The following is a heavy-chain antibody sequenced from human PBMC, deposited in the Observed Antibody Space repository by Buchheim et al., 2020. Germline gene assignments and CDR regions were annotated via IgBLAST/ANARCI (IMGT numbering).Heavy chain of an antibody. D-gene: IGHD6-19*01. J-gene: IGHJ5*02. CDR2: ISSSGSTI. Sequence: EVQLVESGGGLVQPGGSLRLSCAASGFTFSSYEMNWVRQAPGKGLEWVSYISSSGSTIYYADSVKGRFTISRDNAKNSLSLQMNSLRAEDTAVYYCARIAVAGKDRWFDPWGQGTL. CDR1: GFTFSSYE. CDR3: ARIAVAGKDRWFDP. V-gene: IGHV3-48*03.